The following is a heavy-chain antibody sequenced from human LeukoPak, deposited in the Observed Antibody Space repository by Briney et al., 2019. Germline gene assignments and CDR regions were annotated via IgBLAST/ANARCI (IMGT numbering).Heavy chain of an antibody. D-gene: IGHD6-13*01. Sequence: SETLSPTCTVSGGSISSYYWSWIRQSPGKGLEWIGYIYYSGSGSTNYNPSLKSRVTISVDTSKNQFSLKLSSVTAADTAVYYCARASQGQQPYLVNYWGQGTLVTVSS. J-gene: IGHJ4*02. CDR3: ARASQGQQPYLVNY. CDR2: IYYSGSGST. CDR1: GGSISSYY. V-gene: IGHV4-59*01.